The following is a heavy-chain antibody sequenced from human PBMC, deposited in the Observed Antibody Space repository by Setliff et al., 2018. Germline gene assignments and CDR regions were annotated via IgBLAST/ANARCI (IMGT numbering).Heavy chain of an antibody. Sequence: SETLSLTCSVSGGSVTTSRYYWSWIRQPAGKGLEWIGRIHSSGSTRFNPSLESRVTMSVDTSKNQFSLKLTSVTAADTAVYYCATELAYRSGYYVAETLDYWGQGALVTVSS. J-gene: IGHJ4*02. V-gene: IGHV4-61*02. CDR3: ATELAYRSGYYVAETLDY. CDR2: IHSSGST. D-gene: IGHD3-22*01. CDR1: GGSVTTSRYY.